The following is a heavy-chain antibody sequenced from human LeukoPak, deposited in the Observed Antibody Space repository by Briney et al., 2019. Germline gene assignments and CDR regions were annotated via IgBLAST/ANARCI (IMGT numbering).Heavy chain of an antibody. CDR1: EFTFSNYA. V-gene: IGHV3-23*01. CDR2: ISGGGGST. J-gene: IGHJ5*02. D-gene: IGHD1-14*01. CDR3: AKGSGINHYHWIDP. Sequence: GGSLGLSCAASEFTFSNYAMNWVRQAPGKGLAWVSGISGGGGSTYYADSLKGRFTISRDNSKDTLYLQMDSLRAEDTALYYCAKGSGINHYHWIDPWGQGTLVTVSS.